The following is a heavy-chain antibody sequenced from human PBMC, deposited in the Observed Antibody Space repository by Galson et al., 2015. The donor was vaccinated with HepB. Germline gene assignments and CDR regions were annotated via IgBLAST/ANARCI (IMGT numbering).Heavy chain of an antibody. V-gene: IGHV3-23*01. CDR3: AKGYDFWSGYTYWYFDL. CDR1: GFSFSYYA. J-gene: IGHJ2*01. CDR2: INSNGGST. D-gene: IGHD3-3*01. Sequence: SLRLSCAASGFSFSYYAITWVRQAPGKGLEWVSTINSNGGSTYYADSVKGRFTISRDNSKSTLYLQMNSLRAEDTAVFYCAKGYDFWSGYTYWYFDLWGRGTLVTVSS.